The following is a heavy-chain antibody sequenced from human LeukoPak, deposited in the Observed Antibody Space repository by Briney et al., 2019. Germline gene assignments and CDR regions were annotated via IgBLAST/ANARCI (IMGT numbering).Heavy chain of an antibody. CDR1: GYSFTSYW. CDR3: AILSKDSSGYYPPAYYFDY. D-gene: IGHD3-22*01. J-gene: IGHJ4*02. Sequence: GESLKISCKGSGYSFTSYWIGWVRQLPGKGLEWMGSVYPGDSDTRYSPSFQGQVTISADKSISTAYLQWSSLKASDTAMYYCAILSKDSSGYYPPAYYFDYWGQGTLVTVSS. V-gene: IGHV5-51*01. CDR2: VYPGDSDT.